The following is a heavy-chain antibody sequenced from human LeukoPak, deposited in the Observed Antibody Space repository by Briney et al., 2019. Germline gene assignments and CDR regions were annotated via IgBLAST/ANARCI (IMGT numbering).Heavy chain of an antibody. D-gene: IGHD1-7*01. V-gene: IGHV3-23*01. CDR3: AKGLTGTTAY. J-gene: IGHJ4*02. Sequence: PGGSLTLSCAASGFTFSSYAMSWIRQAPGKGLEWVSAISGSGGSKYYPDPVKGRFTISRDNSKNTLYLQTTSLRAEDTAVYYCAKGLTGTTAYWGQGTLVTVSS. CDR2: ISGSGGSK. CDR1: GFTFSSYA.